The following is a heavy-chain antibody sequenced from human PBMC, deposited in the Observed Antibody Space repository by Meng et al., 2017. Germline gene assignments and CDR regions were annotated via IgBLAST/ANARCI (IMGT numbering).Heavy chain of an antibody. CDR2: INPNSGGT. CDR3: ARLRGQSMVRGVLSDY. J-gene: IGHJ4*02. CDR1: GYTFTGYY. V-gene: IGHV1-2*02. Sequence: ALVKVSCKASGYTFTGYYMHWVRQAPGQGLEWMGWINPNSGGTNYAQKFQGRVTMTRDTSISTAYMELSRLRSDDTAVYYCARLRGQSMVRGVLSDYWGQGTLVTVSS. D-gene: IGHD3-10*01.